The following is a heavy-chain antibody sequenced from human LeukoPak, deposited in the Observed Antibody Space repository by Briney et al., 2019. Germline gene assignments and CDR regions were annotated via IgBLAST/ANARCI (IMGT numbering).Heavy chain of an antibody. J-gene: IGHJ4*02. V-gene: IGHV3-48*01. Sequence: GGSLRLSCAASGFTFSSYIMNWVRQAPGKGLEWVSYISSSSSTIYYADSVKGRFTISRDNSKSTLYLQMNSLRAEDTAVYYCAKARGYSYGYGYFDYWGQGTLVTVSS. CDR2: ISSSSSTI. CDR3: AKARGYSYGYGYFDY. CDR1: GFTFSSYI. D-gene: IGHD5-18*01.